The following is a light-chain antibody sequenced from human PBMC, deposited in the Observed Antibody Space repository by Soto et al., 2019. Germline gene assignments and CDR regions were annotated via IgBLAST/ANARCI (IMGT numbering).Light chain of an antibody. CDR1: QSISSY. CDR3: QKSYSTPVA. Sequence: DIQLPQSPSHLSAPVGDRRTITCGASQSISSYLNWYQQKPGKAPKLMIYAASSLQSGVPSRFSGSGSGTDLTLTISSLQPEDFATYYCQKSYSTPVAXGQGTKVDIK. J-gene: IGKJ1*01. V-gene: IGKV1-39*01. CDR2: AAS.